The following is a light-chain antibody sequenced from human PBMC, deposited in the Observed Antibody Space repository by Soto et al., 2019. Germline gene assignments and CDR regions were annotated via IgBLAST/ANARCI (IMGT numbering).Light chain of an antibody. CDR1: QSVSRS. V-gene: IGKV3-15*01. CDR3: QQYNNWPPWS. CDR2: DAS. J-gene: IGKJ1*01. Sequence: EKVMTQSPATLSVSPGERVTVSCRASQSVSRSVAWYQQKPGQAPRLLIYDASTRATGIPARFSGSGSGTDFTLTISSLQSEDFAVYYCQQYNNWPPWSFGQGTKVENK.